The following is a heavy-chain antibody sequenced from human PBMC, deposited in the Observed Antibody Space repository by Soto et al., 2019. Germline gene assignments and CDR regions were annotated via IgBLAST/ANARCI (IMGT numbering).Heavy chain of an antibody. CDR3: VQTTGWPGFDF. V-gene: IGHV3-53*01. CDR2: IYGGGTT. CDR1: GFAVSSKY. D-gene: IGHD6-19*01. J-gene: IGHJ4*02. Sequence: EVQLVESGGGLIQPGGSLRLSCAASGFAVSSKYMTWVRQAPGKGLEWVSVIYGGGTTYYADSVKGRFTISSDTSKNTLYLQMNSLRAEDTAVYYCVQTTGWPGFDFWGQGPLVTVSS.